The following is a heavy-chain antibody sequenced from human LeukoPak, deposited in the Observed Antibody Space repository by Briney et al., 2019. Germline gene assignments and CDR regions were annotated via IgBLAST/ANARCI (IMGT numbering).Heavy chain of an antibody. V-gene: IGHV1-46*01. Sequence: ASVKVSCKASGYTFTSYYMHWVRQAPGQGLEWMGLINPSGGSTSYAQKFQGRLSLTRDMSTSTDYMELSSLRAEDTAVYYCASILWLYYYGRGGAFDIWGQGTMVTVSS. CDR2: INPSGGST. J-gene: IGHJ3*02. CDR3: ASILWLYYYGRGGAFDI. CDR1: GYTFTSYY. D-gene: IGHD3-10*02.